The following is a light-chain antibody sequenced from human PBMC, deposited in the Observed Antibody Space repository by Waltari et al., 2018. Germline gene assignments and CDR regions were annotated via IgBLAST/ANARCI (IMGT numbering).Light chain of an antibody. CDR1: QSVLYSSTNKNY. Sequence: DIVLTQSPDSLSVSLGERATINCKSSQSVLYSSTNKNYLAWYQQKPEQPPKLLIYWASTRESGVPDRFSGSGSGADFTLTISSLQAEDVAVYYCQQYYSTPPITFGQGTRLEIK. J-gene: IGKJ5*01. CDR2: WAS. V-gene: IGKV4-1*01. CDR3: QQYYSTPPIT.